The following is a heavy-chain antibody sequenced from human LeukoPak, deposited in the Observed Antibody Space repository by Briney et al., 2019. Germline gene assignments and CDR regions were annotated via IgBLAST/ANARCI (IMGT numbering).Heavy chain of an antibody. J-gene: IGHJ4*02. Sequence: GGSLRLSCAASGFTFSSYSMNWVRQAPGKGLEWVSSISSSSSYIYYADSVKGRFTMSRDNVKNSLYLQMNSLRAEDTAVYYCAREPPRDSSGYYSYYCDYGGQGTLVTVSS. CDR1: GFTFSSYS. CDR3: AREPPRDSSGYYSYYCDY. D-gene: IGHD3-22*01. CDR2: ISSSSSYI. V-gene: IGHV3-21*01.